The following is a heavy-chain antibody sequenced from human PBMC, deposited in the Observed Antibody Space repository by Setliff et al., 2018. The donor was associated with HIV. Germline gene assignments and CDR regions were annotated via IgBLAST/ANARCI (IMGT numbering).Heavy chain of an antibody. CDR2: IYYSGATMYT. J-gene: IGHJ4*02. V-gene: IGHV4-39*07. CDR1: GGSISSSSYF. Sequence: PSETLSLTCTVSGGSISSSSYFWGWIRQPPGKGLEWIGSIYYSGATMYTNYNPSLESRVTVSEDTSRHQFSLKLTSVTADDTGIYYCARGPPFAYWGQGLLVTVSS. CDR3: ARGPPFAY.